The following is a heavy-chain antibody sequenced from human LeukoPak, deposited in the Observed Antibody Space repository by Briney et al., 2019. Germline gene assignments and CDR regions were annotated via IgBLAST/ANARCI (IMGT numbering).Heavy chain of an antibody. CDR3: ARLGSSSWYVKLIMGRRRSNYYMEV. CDR1: GYSFTSYW. Sequence: TGESLKISCKGSGYSFTSYWIGWVRQMPGKGLEWMGIIYPGDSDTRYSPSFQGQVTISADKSISTAYLQWSSLKASDTAMYYCARLGSSSWYVKLIMGRRRSNYYMEVWGKGTTVTVSS. D-gene: IGHD6-13*01. V-gene: IGHV5-51*01. J-gene: IGHJ6*03. CDR2: IYPGDSDT.